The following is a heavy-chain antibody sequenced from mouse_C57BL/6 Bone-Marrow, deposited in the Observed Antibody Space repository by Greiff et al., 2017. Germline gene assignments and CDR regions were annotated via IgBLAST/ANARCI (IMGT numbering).Heavy chain of an antibody. V-gene: IGHV1-76*01. Sequence: QVQLQQSGAELVRPGASVKLSCKASGYTFTDYYINWVKQRPGQGLEWIARIYPGSGNTYYNEKFKGKATLTAEKSSSTAYMQLSSLTSEDSAVYFCVRSGAMDYWGQGTSVTVSS. J-gene: IGHJ4*01. D-gene: IGHD3-1*01. CDR3: VRSGAMDY. CDR1: GYTFTDYY. CDR2: IYPGSGNT.